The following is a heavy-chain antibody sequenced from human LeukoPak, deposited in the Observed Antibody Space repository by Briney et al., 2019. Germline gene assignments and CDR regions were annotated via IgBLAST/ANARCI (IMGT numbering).Heavy chain of an antibody. Sequence: SETLSLTCTVSGGSISSYYWSWIRQPPGKGLEWIGYIYYSGSTNYNPSLKSRVTISVDTSKNQFSLKLSSVTAADTAVYYCARRGSSSGERWFDPWGQGTLVTVSS. D-gene: IGHD6-6*01. CDR3: ARRGSSSGERWFDP. CDR1: GGSISSYY. CDR2: IYYSGST. J-gene: IGHJ5*02. V-gene: IGHV4-59*08.